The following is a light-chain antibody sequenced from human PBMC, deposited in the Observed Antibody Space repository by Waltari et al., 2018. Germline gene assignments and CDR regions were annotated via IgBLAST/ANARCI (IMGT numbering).Light chain of an antibody. Sequence: QAVVTQEPSLTVSPGGTVTLTCGSSTGAVTSGHFPHWLQQKPGQAPRALIYDTTNKHSWAPARFSGSLLGGKAALTLSGAQPEDEADYYCLLKYSGSRVFGGGTKLTVL. CDR1: TGAVTSGHF. J-gene: IGLJ2*01. V-gene: IGLV7-46*01. CDR3: LLKYSGSRV. CDR2: DTT.